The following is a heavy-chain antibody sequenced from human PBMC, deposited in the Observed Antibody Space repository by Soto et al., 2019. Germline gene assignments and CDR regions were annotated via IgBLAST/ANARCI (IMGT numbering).Heavy chain of an antibody. CDR3: ARLNSSISAASHGRSNWLPP. CDR2: VYYSGST. CDR1: GDSITWSSCY. J-gene: IGHJ5*02. D-gene: IGHD2-21*01. V-gene: IGHV4-39*01. Sequence: SETLSLTCTLSGDSITWSSCYWGWIRQPPGKGLEWVGDVYYSGSTYYNPSLKSRLTMSIDTSKGQFSLKMSSVTAADTAVYYCARLNSSISAASHGRSNWLPPCGPGTLVTVSS.